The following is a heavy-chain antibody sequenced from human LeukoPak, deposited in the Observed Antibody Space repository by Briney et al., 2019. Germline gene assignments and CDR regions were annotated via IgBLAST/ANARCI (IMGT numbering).Heavy chain of an antibody. CDR3: ARDAIVGATNYFDY. V-gene: IGHV1-69*13. Sequence: SVKVSCKASGGTFISYAISWVRQAPGQGLEWMGGIIPIFGTANYAQKFQGRVTITADESTSTAYMELSSLRSEDTAVYYCARDAIVGATNYFDYWGQGTLVTVSS. D-gene: IGHD1-26*01. J-gene: IGHJ4*02. CDR1: GGTFISYA. CDR2: IIPIFGTA.